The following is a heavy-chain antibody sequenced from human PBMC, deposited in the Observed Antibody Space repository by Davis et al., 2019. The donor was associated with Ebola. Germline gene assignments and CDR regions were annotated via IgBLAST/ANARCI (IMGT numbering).Heavy chain of an antibody. Sequence: HTGGSLRLSCVASGFSFSNYWMHWVRQPPGKGLLWVSRMKHDGSSTKYADSVRDRFTISRDNGKNTLYLQMNSLRAEDTAVYYCVGGGSRGAFDVWGQGTMVTVSS. CDR2: MKHDGSST. CDR1: GFSFSNYW. V-gene: IGHV3-74*03. CDR3: VGGGSRGAFDV. J-gene: IGHJ3*01. D-gene: IGHD1-26*01.